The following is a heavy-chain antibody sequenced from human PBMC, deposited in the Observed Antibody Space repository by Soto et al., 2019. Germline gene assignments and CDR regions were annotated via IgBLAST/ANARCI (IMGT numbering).Heavy chain of an antibody. CDR2: INPNSGGT. V-gene: IGHV1-2*04. CDR3: ARDNSTYYYYYGMDV. Sequence: ASVKVSCKASGGTFSSYTISWVRQAPGQGLEWMGWINPNSGGTNYAQKFQGWVTMTRDTSISTAYMELSRLRSDDTAVYYCARDNSTYYYYYGMDVWGQGTTVTVSS. D-gene: IGHD6-13*01. J-gene: IGHJ6*02. CDR1: GGTFSSYT.